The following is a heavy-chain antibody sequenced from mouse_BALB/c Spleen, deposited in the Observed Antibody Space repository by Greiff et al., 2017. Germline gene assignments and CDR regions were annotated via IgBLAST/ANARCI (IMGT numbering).Heavy chain of an antibody. Sequence: EVQLQQSGPELVKPGASVKISCKASGYTFTDYNMHWVKQSHGKSLEWIGYIYPYNGGTGYNQKFKSKATLTVDNSSSTAYMELRSLTSEDSAVYYCAREGGYDDFDVWGAGTTVTVSS. J-gene: IGHJ1*01. CDR3: AREGGYDDFDV. CDR1: GYTFTDYN. V-gene: IGHV1S29*02. CDR2: IYPYNGGT. D-gene: IGHD2-2*01.